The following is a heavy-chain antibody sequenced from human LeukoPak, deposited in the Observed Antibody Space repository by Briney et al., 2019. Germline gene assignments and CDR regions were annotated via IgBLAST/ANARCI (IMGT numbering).Heavy chain of an antibody. CDR3: ARDHTLRYYFDY. CDR2: IIPIFGTA. D-gene: IGHD4-17*01. V-gene: IGHV1-69*13. CDR1: GGTFSSYA. J-gene: IGHJ4*02. Sequence: GASVKVSCKASGGTFSSYAISWVRQAPGQGLEWMGGIIPIFGTANYAQKFQGRVTITADESMSTAYMELSSLRSEDTAVYYCARDHTLRYYFDYWGQGTLVTVSS.